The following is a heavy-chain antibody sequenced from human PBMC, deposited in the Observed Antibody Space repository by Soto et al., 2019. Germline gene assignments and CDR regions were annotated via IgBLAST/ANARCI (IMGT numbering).Heavy chain of an antibody. CDR2: ISYDGSNK. CDR3: ASPIVVVVAAMGHAFDI. V-gene: IGHV3-30-3*01. CDR1: GFTFSSYA. Sequence: QVQLVESGGGVVQPGRSLRLSCAASGFTFSSYAMHWVRQAPGKGLEWVAVISYDGSNKYYADSVKGRFTISRDNSMNTLYLQMNSLRAEDTAVYYCASPIVVVVAAMGHAFDIWGQGTMVTVSS. J-gene: IGHJ3*02. D-gene: IGHD2-15*01.